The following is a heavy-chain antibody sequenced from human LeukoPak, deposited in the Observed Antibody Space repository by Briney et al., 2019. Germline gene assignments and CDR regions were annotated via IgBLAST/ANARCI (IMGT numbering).Heavy chain of an antibody. D-gene: IGHD6-13*01. Sequence: ASVTVSCKASGYTFTSYDINWVRQAPGQGLEWMGWMNPNSGNTGYAQKFQGRVTITRNTSISTAYMELSSLRSEDTAVYYCARDGDSSSWGGAFDIWGQGTMVTVSS. CDR3: ARDGDSSSWGGAFDI. J-gene: IGHJ3*02. V-gene: IGHV1-8*03. CDR1: GYTFTSYD. CDR2: MNPNSGNT.